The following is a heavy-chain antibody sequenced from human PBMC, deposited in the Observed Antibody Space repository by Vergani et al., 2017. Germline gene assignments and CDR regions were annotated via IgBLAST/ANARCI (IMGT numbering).Heavy chain of an antibody. CDR3: ARDPLLWFGELSI. Sequence: QLQLQESGPGLVKPSETLSLTCTVSGGSISSSSYYWGWIRQPPGKGLEWIGSIYYSGSTNYNPSLKSRVTISVATSKNQFSLKLSSVTAADTAVYYCARDPLLWFGELSIWGQGTLVTVSS. CDR1: GGSISSSSYY. D-gene: IGHD3-10*01. V-gene: IGHV4-39*07. CDR2: IYYSGST. J-gene: IGHJ4*02.